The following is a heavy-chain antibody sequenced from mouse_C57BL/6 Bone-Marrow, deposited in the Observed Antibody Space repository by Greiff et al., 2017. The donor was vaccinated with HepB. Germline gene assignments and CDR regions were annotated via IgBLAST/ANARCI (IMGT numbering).Heavy chain of an antibody. CDR2: IDPETGGT. J-gene: IGHJ3*01. CDR1: GYTFTDYE. Sequence: QVQLQQSGAELVRPGASVTLSCKASGYTFTDYEMHWVKQTPVHGLEWIGAIDPETGGTAYNQKFKGKAILTADKSSSTAYMELRSLTSEDSAVYYCTRCCDGYLLAYWGQGTLVTVSA. CDR3: TRCCDGYLLAY. D-gene: IGHD2-3*01. V-gene: IGHV1-15*01.